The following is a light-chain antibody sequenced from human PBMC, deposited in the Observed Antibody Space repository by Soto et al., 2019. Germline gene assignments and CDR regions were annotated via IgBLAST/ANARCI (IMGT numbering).Light chain of an antibody. J-gene: IGLJ1*01. CDR2: EVS. CDR1: SSDVGGYNY. CDR3: SSYAGSNSYV. V-gene: IGLV2-8*01. Sequence: QSALTQPPSASGSPGQSVTISCTGTSSDVGGYNYVSWSQQHPGKAPKLMIYEVSKRPSGVPDRFSGSKSGNTASLTVSGLQAEDEADYYCSSYAGSNSYVFGTGTKVTVL.